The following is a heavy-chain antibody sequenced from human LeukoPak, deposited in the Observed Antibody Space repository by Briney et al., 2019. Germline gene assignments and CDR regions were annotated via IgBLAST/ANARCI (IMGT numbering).Heavy chain of an antibody. J-gene: IGHJ4*02. V-gene: IGHV4-34*01. CDR3: ARGRDFWSGYYPLDY. Sequence: SETLSLTCAVYGGSFSGYYWSWIRQPPGKGLEWIGEINHSGSTNYNPSLKSRVTISVDTSKNQFSLKLSSVTAADTAVYYCARGRDFWSGYYPLDYWGQGTLVTVSS. D-gene: IGHD3-3*01. CDR2: INHSGST. CDR1: GGSFSGYY.